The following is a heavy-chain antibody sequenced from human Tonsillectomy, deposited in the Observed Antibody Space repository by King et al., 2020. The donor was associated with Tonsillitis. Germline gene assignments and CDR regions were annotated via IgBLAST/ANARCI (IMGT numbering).Heavy chain of an antibody. J-gene: IGHJ6*02. V-gene: IGHV3-53*04. CDR2: IYNGGST. Sequence: VQLVESGGGLVQPGGSLRLSCAASGFTVSNNYMSWVRQAPGKGLEWVSVIYNGGSTYYADSVKGRFTISRHNSKNTRYLQMNSLRAGDTAVYYCASGAAYYYYGMDVWGQGTTVTVSS. CDR3: ASGAAYYYYGMDV. CDR1: GFTVSNNY. D-gene: IGHD1-26*01.